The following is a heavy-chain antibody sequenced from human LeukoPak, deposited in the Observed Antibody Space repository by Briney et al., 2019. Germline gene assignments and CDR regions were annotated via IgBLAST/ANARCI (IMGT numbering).Heavy chain of an antibody. D-gene: IGHD6-13*01. CDR1: GGSISSYY. CDR3: ARVDSSSWYDY. J-gene: IGHJ4*02. Sequence: PSETLSLTCTVSGGSISSYYWSWIRQPPGKGLEWIGYIYYSGSTNYNPSLKSRVTISVDTSKNQFSLKLSSVTAADTAVYYCARVDSSSWYDYWGQGPLVTVSS. V-gene: IGHV4-59*01. CDR2: IYYSGST.